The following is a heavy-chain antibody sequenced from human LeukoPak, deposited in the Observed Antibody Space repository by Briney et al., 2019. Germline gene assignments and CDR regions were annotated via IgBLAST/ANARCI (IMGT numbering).Heavy chain of an antibody. J-gene: IGHJ4*02. Sequence: GGSLRLSCAASGFTFSDHHMAWIRQAPGKGLEWISYIANSGTLTYYADSVKGRFTISRDNAKKSLYLQMNSLTADDTAVYYCASGGVDYGDYDYFDYWGQGTLVTVSS. D-gene: IGHD4-17*01. V-gene: IGHV3-11*01. CDR2: IANSGTLT. CDR1: GFTFSDHH. CDR3: ASGGVDYGDYDYFDY.